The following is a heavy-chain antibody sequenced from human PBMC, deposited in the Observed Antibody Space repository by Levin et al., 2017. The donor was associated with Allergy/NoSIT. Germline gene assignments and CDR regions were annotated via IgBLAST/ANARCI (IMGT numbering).Heavy chain of an antibody. J-gene: IGHJ4*02. D-gene: IGHD2-15*01. V-gene: IGHV4-39*01. CDR3: ATYVVGGAGRGD. CDR2: LHLSGRT. Sequence: TSETLSLSCAVSGASISSRDYHWGWIRQPPGKGLEWIGSLHLSGRTDYNPSLKSRITITVDTSKNQFSLKLTSVTAAATAVYYCATYVVGGAGRGDWGQGTLVTVSS. CDR1: GASISSRDYH.